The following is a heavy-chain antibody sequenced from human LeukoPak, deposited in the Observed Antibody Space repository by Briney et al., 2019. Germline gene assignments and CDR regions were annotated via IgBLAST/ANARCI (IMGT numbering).Heavy chain of an antibody. J-gene: IGHJ5*02. Sequence: GGSLRLSCAASGFTFSSYSMNWVRQAPGKGLEWVSSISSSSSYIYYADSVKGRFTISRDNAKNSLYLQMNSLRAEDTAVYYCARDSYDFWSGQNWFDPWGQGTRVTVSS. CDR2: ISSSSSYI. D-gene: IGHD3-3*01. CDR1: GFTFSSYS. V-gene: IGHV3-21*01. CDR3: ARDSYDFWSGQNWFDP.